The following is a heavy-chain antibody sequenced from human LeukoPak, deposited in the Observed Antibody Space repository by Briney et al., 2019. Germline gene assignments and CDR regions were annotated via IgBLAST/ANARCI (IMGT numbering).Heavy chain of an antibody. J-gene: IGHJ6*02. Sequence: PSETLSLTCAVYGGSFSGYYWSWIRQPPGKGLEWIGEIDHSGSTNYNPSLKSRVTISVDTSKNQFSLKLSSVTAADTAVYYCARGGVGATTYYYYGMDVWGQGTTVTVSS. CDR3: ARGGVGATTYYYYGMDV. V-gene: IGHV4-34*01. D-gene: IGHD1-26*01. CDR1: GGSFSGYY. CDR2: IDHSGST.